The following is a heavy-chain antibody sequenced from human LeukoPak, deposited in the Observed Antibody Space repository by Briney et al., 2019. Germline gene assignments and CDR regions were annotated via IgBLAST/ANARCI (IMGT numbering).Heavy chain of an antibody. CDR2: FDPEDGET. J-gene: IGHJ4*02. CDR1: GYTLTELS. CDR3: ATAKATAAAGENFDY. D-gene: IGHD6-13*01. V-gene: IGHV1-24*01. Sequence: ASVKVSCKVSGYTLTELSMHWVRQAPGKGLEWMGGFDPEDGETIYAQKFQGRVTMTEDTSTDTAYMELSSLRSEDTAVYYCATAKATAAAGENFDYWGRGTLVTVSS.